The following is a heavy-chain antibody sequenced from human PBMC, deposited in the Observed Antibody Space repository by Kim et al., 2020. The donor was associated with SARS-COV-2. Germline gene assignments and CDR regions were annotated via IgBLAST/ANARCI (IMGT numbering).Heavy chain of an antibody. D-gene: IGHD6-19*01. CDR1: GGSISSSSYY. CDR2: IYYSGRT. Sequence: SETLSLTCTVSGGSISSSSYYWGWIRQPPGKGLEWIGSIYYSGRTYYNPSLKSRVTISVDTSKNQFSLKLSSVTAADTAVYYCARYSPIAVSWFDPWGQGTLVTVSS. V-gene: IGHV4-39*01. J-gene: IGHJ5*02. CDR3: ARYSPIAVSWFDP.